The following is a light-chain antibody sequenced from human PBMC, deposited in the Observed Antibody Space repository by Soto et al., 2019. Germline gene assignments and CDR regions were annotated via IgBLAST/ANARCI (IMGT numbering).Light chain of an antibody. J-gene: IGKJ1*01. V-gene: IGKV1-27*01. CDR3: QNYNSAPWT. Sequence: DIQMTQSPSSLSASVGDRVTITCRASQGISDYLAWYEQQPGKVPKLLIYVASTLQSGVPSRFSGRGSGTDFTRTISSLQPEDVATYYCQNYNSAPWTFGQGTKVEIK. CDR2: VAS. CDR1: QGISDY.